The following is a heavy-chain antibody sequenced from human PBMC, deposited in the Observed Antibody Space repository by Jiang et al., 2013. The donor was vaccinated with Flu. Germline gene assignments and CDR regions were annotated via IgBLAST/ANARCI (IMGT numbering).Heavy chain of an antibody. CDR1: GGPISSYY. Sequence: GLVKPSETLSLSCAVSGGPISSYYWSWIRQPPGKGLEWIGYIYYSGSTNYNPSLKSRVTISVDTSKNQFSLKLSSVTAADTAVYYCARGGGIRSPFDYWGQGTLVTVSS. D-gene: IGHD1-26*01. V-gene: IGHV4-59*08. J-gene: IGHJ4*02. CDR3: ARGGGIRSPFDY. CDR2: IYYSGST.